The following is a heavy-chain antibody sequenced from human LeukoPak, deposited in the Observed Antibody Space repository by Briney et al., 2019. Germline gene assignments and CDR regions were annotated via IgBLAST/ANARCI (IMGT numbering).Heavy chain of an antibody. D-gene: IGHD3-22*01. CDR3: AKELSGYQFDY. V-gene: IGHV1-69*05. Sequence: SVTVSCKASGGTFSSYAISWVRQAPGQGLEWMGGIIPIFGTANYAQKFQGRVTITRDTSASTAYMELSSLRSEDTAVYYCAKELSGYQFDYWGQGTLVTVSS. J-gene: IGHJ4*02. CDR1: GGTFSSYA. CDR2: IIPIFGTA.